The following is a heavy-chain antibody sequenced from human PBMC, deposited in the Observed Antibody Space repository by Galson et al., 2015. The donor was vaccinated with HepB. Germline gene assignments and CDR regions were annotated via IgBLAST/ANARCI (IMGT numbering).Heavy chain of an antibody. Sequence: SLRLSCAASGFTFSNAWMSWVRQAPGKGLEWVGRIKSKTDGGTTDYAAPVKGRFTISRDDSKNTLYLQMNSLKTEDTAVYYCTPQVFGLYYDFWSGYYHSAGDYYGMDVWGQGTTVTVTS. V-gene: IGHV3-15*01. J-gene: IGHJ6*02. CDR3: TPQVFGLYYDFWSGYYHSAGDYYGMDV. D-gene: IGHD3-3*01. CDR2: IKSKTDGGTT. CDR1: GFTFSNAW.